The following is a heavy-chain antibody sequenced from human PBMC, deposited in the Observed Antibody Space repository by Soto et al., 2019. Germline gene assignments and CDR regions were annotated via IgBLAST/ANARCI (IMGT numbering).Heavy chain of an antibody. CDR1: GFTFSTYA. J-gene: IGHJ4*02. D-gene: IGHD2-15*01. Sequence: EVQLLESGGGLVQPGGSLRLSCAASGFTFSTYAMNWVRQAPGKGLEWVSVISGSGGSIHYTDSVKGRFTISRDNSKSTLYLQMNSLRAEDTAVYYCAKRKLSNVYINSLFDYWGQGTLVTVSS. CDR3: AKRKLSNVYINSLFDY. CDR2: ISGSGGSI. V-gene: IGHV3-23*01.